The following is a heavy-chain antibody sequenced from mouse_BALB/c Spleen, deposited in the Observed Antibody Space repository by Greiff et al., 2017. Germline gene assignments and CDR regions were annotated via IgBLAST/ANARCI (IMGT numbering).Heavy chain of an antibody. Sequence: EVQRVESGGGLVKPGGSLKLSCAASGFTFSSYTMSWVRQTPEKRLEWVATISSGGSYTYYPDSVKGRFTISRDNAKNTLYLQMSSLKSEDTAMYYCTRDYYGSSDYFDYWGQGTTLTVSS. D-gene: IGHD1-1*01. CDR3: TRDYYGSSDYFDY. V-gene: IGHV5-6-4*01. J-gene: IGHJ2*01. CDR2: ISSGGSYT. CDR1: GFTFSSYT.